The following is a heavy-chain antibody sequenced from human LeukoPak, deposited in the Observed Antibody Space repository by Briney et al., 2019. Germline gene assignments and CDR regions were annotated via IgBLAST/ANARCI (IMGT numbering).Heavy chain of an antibody. CDR2: ISSSGSTI. CDR1: GFTFSDYY. J-gene: IGHJ4*02. CDR3: ARAKTSTTVIYY. Sequence: GGSLRLSCAASGFTFSDYYMSWIRQAPGKGLEWVSYISSSGSTIYYADSVKGRFAISRDNAKNSLYLQMNSLRAEDTAVYYCARAKTSTTVIYYWGQGTLVTVSS. V-gene: IGHV3-11*01. D-gene: IGHD4-17*01.